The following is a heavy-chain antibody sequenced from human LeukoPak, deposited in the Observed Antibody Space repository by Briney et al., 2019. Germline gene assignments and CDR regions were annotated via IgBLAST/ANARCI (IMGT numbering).Heavy chain of an antibody. CDR3: ARDGCGGDCYLADY. J-gene: IGHJ4*02. D-gene: IGHD2-21*02. CDR1: GFIFSSYG. Sequence: GGSLRLSCAASGFIFSSYGMHWVRQAPGKGLEWVAVIWFDGSKKYYADSVKGRIAISRDDSKNTLYLQMSSLRAEDTAVYYCARDGCGGDCYLADYWGQGTLVTVSS. CDR2: IWFDGSKK. V-gene: IGHV3-33*01.